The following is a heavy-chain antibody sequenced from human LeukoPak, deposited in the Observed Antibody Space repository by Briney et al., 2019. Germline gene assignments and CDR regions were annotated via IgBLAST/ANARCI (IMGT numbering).Heavy chain of an antibody. Sequence: PSETLSLTCTVSGGSISSSSSGYYWRWIRQPPGKGLEWIGNMYYSGSTYYNPSLKSRVTISIDTSKNQFSLKLSSVTAADTAVYYCARREPTGGGYCFDYWGQGILVTVSS. CDR1: GGSISSSSSGYY. D-gene: IGHD2-15*01. CDR2: MYYSGST. J-gene: IGHJ4*02. V-gene: IGHV4-39*01. CDR3: ARREPTGGGYCFDY.